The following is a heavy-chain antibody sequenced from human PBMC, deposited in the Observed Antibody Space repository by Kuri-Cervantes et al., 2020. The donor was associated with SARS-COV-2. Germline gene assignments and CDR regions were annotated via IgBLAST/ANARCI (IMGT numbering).Heavy chain of an antibody. CDR3: ARAGVGDFWSGYYGMDV. CDR2: IYYSGST. CDR1: GGSISSGGYY. J-gene: IGHJ6*02. Sequence: LRLSCTVSGGSISSGGYYWSWIRQHPGKGLEWIGYIYYSGSTYYNPSLKSRVTISVDTSKNQFPLKLSSVTAADTAVYYCARAGVGDFWSGYYGMDVWGQGTTVTVSS. D-gene: IGHD3-3*01. V-gene: IGHV4-31*03.